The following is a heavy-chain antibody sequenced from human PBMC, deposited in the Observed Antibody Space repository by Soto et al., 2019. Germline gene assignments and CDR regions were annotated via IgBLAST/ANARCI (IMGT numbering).Heavy chain of an antibody. CDR2: IWYDGSNK. Sequence: SLLVSWASSGFTCSSYGIHLVLQAPGKGLEWVAVIWYDGSNKYYADSVKGRFTISRDNSKNTLYLQMNSLRAEDTAVYYCARELPGYRSGSSDYYYGMDVCGQRTTVTVSS. V-gene: IGHV3-33*01. D-gene: IGHD6-19*01. J-gene: IGHJ6*02. CDR1: GFTCSSYG. CDR3: ARELPGYRSGSSDYYYGMDV.